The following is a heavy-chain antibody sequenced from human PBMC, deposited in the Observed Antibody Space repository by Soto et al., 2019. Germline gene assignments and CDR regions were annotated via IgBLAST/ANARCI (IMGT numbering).Heavy chain of an antibody. Sequence: GESLKISCKGSGYSFTSYWIGWVRQMPGKGLEWMGIIYPGDSDTRYSPSFQGQVTISADKSISTAYLQWSSLKASDTAMYYCARRSDYGSGSYYKDAIDIWGQGTMVTVS. CDR3: ARRSDYGSGSYYKDAIDI. V-gene: IGHV5-51*01. J-gene: IGHJ3*02. CDR2: IYPGDSDT. D-gene: IGHD3-10*01. CDR1: GYSFTSYW.